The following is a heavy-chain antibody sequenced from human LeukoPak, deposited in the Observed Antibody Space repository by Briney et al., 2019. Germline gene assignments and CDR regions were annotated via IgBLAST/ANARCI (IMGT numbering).Heavy chain of an antibody. CDR1: GFTFSSYA. J-gene: IGHJ6*02. D-gene: IGHD3-3*01. V-gene: IGHV3-30-3*01. CDR3: ARENVLRFLEWSNYYYGMGV. CDR2: ISYDGSNK. Sequence: HAGGSLRLSCAASGFTFSSYAMHWVRQAPGKGLEWVAVISYDGSNKYYADSVKGRFTISRDNSKNTLYLQMNSLRAEDTAVYYCARENVLRFLEWSNYYYGMGVWGQGTTVTVSS.